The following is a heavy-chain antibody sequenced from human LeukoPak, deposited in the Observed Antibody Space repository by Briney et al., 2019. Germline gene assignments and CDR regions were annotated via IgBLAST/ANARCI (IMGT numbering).Heavy chain of an antibody. Sequence: SETVSLTCSVSGDSISTYHWNWIRQPPGKRLEWIGYIYYSGSTNYNPSLKSRVTISVDTSKNQFSLKVRSVTAADTAVYYCARVYDFWSGYSEGAFDIWGQGTMVTVSS. J-gene: IGHJ3*02. CDR3: ARVYDFWSGYSEGAFDI. CDR1: GDSISTYH. CDR2: IYYSGST. D-gene: IGHD3-3*01. V-gene: IGHV4-59*01.